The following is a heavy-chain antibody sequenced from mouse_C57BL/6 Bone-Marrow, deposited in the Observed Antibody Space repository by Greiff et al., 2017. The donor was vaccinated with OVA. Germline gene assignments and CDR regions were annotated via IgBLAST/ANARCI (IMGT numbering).Heavy chain of an antibody. CDR2: IYPGGGDT. CDR1: GYAFSSYW. Sequence: QVQLQQSGAELVKPGASVKISCKASGYAFSSYWMHWVKQRPGKGLEWIGQIYPGGGDTNYNGKFKGKATLTADKSSSTAYMQLSSLTSEDSAVYFCASGWLLPYWGQGTPLTVSS. V-gene: IGHV1-80*01. CDR3: ASGWLLPY. D-gene: IGHD2-3*01. J-gene: IGHJ2*01.